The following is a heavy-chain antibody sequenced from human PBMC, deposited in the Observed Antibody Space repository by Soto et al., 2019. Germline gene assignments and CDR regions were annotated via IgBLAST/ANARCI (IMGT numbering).Heavy chain of an antibody. CDR2: ISDSGGST. V-gene: IGHV3-23*01. J-gene: IGHJ4*02. Sequence: GGSLRLSCAASGFTFSSYTMSWVRQAPGKGLEWVSTISDSGGSTYYADSVKGRFTISRDNSKNTLYLQMNSLRAEDTAVYYCAFSSSPFDYWGQGTLVTVSS. CDR1: GFTFSSYT. CDR3: AFSSSPFDY.